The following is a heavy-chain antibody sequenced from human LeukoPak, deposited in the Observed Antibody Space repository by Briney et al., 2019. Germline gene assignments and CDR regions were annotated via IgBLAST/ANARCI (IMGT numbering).Heavy chain of an antibody. D-gene: IGHD1-26*01. CDR1: GGSISSYY. Sequence: PSETLSLTCTVSGGSISSYYWSWLRQPPGKGLEWIGYIYYSGSTNYNPSLKSRVTISVDTSKNQFSLKLSSVTAADTAVYYCARLSNSGSYPFDYWGQGTLVTVSS. CDR3: ARLSNSGSYPFDY. J-gene: IGHJ4*02. CDR2: IYYSGST. V-gene: IGHV4-59*12.